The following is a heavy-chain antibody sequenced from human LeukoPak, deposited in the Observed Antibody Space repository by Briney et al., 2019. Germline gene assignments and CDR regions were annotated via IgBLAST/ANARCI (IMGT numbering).Heavy chain of an antibody. J-gene: IGHJ4*02. CDR2: FYYSGST. D-gene: IGHD4-23*01. CDR1: GGSITNYY. Sequence: PSETLSLTCTVSGGSITNYYWSWIRQPPGKGLEWIGYFYYSGSTNYNPSLKSRVTISVDTSKNQFSLKLSSVTAADTAVFYCARGRHYGGNSFYFDYWGQGTLVTVSS. V-gene: IGHV4-59*01. CDR3: ARGRHYGGNSFYFDY.